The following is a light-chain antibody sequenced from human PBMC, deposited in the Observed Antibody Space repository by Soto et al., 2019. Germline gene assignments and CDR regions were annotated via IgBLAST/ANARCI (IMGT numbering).Light chain of an antibody. CDR2: GAS. V-gene: IGKV3-15*01. Sequence: EIVMTQSPATLSVSRGERATLSCRASQSVSSNLAWYQQKPGQAPRLLIYGASTRATGIPARFSGSGSVTEFTLTISRLEPEDLAVQYFERYGSSRSAFGQGTKVDI. CDR1: QSVSSN. CDR3: ERYGSSRSA. J-gene: IGKJ1*01.